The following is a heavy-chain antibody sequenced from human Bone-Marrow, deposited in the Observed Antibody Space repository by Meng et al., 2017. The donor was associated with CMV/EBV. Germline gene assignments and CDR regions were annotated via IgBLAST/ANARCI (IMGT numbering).Heavy chain of an antibody. CDR1: GYTFTNYD. Sequence: ASVKVSCKASGYTFTNYDINWVRQATGQGLEWMGWMNPNSGNTGYTQKFQGRVTMTRNTPITTAYMELSSLRSEDTAVYYCARVDGVVPYYYYGMDVWGQGTTVTVSS. V-gene: IGHV1-8*01. CDR2: MNPNSGNT. D-gene: IGHD3-3*01. J-gene: IGHJ6*02. CDR3: ARVDGVVPYYYYGMDV.